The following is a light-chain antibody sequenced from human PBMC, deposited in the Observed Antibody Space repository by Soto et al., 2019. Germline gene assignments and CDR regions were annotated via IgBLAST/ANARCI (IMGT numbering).Light chain of an antibody. Sequence: IQLTQSPSSLSASVGDRVTITCRASQGISSYLAWYQQKPGKAPKLLIYAASTLQRGVPSRFSGSGSGTDFTLTISSLQPEEFATYYCQQLNSYPLTFGGGTKVEI. CDR3: QQLNSYPLT. CDR1: QGISSY. V-gene: IGKV1-9*01. J-gene: IGKJ4*01. CDR2: AAS.